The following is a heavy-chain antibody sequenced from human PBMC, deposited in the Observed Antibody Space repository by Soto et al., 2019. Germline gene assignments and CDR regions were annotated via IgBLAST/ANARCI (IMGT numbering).Heavy chain of an antibody. D-gene: IGHD3-10*01. CDR3: TVWGSGNDFGAA. Sequence: GGSLRLSCAASGFTFSNAWMNWVRQAPGKGLEWVGRSKNKADSYTTEYAASVKGRFTISRDGSKNSLFLQMNSLKTEDTAVYYCTVWGSGNDFGAAWGQGILVTVSS. CDR2: SKNKADSYTT. J-gene: IGHJ4*02. V-gene: IGHV3-72*01. CDR1: GFTFSNAW.